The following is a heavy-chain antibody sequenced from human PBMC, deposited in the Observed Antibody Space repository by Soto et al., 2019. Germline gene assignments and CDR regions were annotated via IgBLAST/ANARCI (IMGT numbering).Heavy chain of an antibody. CDR2: IKQDGSEE. Sequence: EVQLVQSGGGVVQPGESLRLSCAASGFSFSSYWMSWVRQAPGKGLEWLASIKQDGSEEYSADSVKGRFTISRYSAKTSLYLQMNSLGAGDTAVYYCVRDFDRTPGIYWGQGTLVTVSS. D-gene: IGHD3-9*01. J-gene: IGHJ4*02. CDR3: VRDFDRTPGIY. V-gene: IGHV3-7*04. CDR1: GFSFSSYW.